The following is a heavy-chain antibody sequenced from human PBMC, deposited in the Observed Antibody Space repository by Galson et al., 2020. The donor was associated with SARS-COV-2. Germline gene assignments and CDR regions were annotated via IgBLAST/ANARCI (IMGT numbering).Heavy chain of an antibody. Sequence: SETLSLTCAVYVGPFSDYYWTWIRQPPGKGLEWIGDISHSGSTNYNPSLKSRVTISVDTSKNQFSLRLTSVTAADTAVYYCARRSDRSSWFGFDYWGQGTLVIVSS. D-gene: IGHD6-13*01. V-gene: IGHV4-34*01. CDR3: ARRSDRSSWFGFDY. CDR1: VGPFSDYY. J-gene: IGHJ4*02. CDR2: ISHSGST.